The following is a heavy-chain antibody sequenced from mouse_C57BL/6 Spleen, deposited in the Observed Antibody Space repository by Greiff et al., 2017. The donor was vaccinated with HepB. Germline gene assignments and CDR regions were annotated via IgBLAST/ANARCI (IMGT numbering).Heavy chain of an antibody. J-gene: IGHJ4*01. Sequence: ESGPGLVKPSQSLSLTCSVTGYSITSGYYWNWIRQFPGNKLEWMGYISYDGSNNYNPSLKNRSSITRDTSKNQFFLKLNSVTTEDTATYYCAREPTTVVAYYYAMDYWGQGTSVTVSS. CDR2: ISYDGSN. CDR3: AREPTTVVAYYYAMDY. V-gene: IGHV3-6*01. CDR1: GYSITSGYY. D-gene: IGHD1-1*01.